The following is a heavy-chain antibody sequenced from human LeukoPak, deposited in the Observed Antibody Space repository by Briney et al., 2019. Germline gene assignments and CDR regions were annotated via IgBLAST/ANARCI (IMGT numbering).Heavy chain of an antibody. J-gene: IGHJ3*02. Sequence: GGSLRLSCAASGFTFSTYSMNWVRQAPGKGLEWVSFIDTSGTYIYYGESMKGRFTISRDNAKNSLYLQMNGLRAEDTAVYYCAKGRSITLLRGVAMSDGFDIWGQGTMVAVSS. CDR2: IDTSGTYI. D-gene: IGHD3-10*01. CDR1: GFTFSTYS. CDR3: AKGRSITLLRGVAMSDGFDI. V-gene: IGHV3-21*01.